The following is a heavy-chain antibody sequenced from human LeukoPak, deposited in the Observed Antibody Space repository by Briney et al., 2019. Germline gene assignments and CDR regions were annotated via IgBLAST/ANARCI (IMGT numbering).Heavy chain of an antibody. CDR3: ARLAYGSGSYYFDY. Sequence: PSETLSLTCTVSGGSISSYYWSWIRQPPGKRLEWIAYIYYSGSTNYNPSLKSRVIISVDTSKNQFSLKLSSVTAADTAVYYCARLAYGSGSYYFDYWGHGTLVTVSS. CDR1: GGSISSYY. D-gene: IGHD3-10*01. V-gene: IGHV4-59*01. J-gene: IGHJ4*01. CDR2: IYYSGST.